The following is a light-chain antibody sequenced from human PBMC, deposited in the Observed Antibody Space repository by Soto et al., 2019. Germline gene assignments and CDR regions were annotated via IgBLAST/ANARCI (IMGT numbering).Light chain of an antibody. CDR1: SSDVGGYNY. CDR3: NSYTTSSTYV. Sequence: QSALTQPASVSGSPGQSITISCTGTSSDVGGYNYVSWYQHHPGEAPKLMIFEVTKRPSGVSNRFSGSKPGNTASLTISGLQAEDEADYFCNSYTTSSTYVFGSGTKVTVL. V-gene: IGLV2-14*01. J-gene: IGLJ1*01. CDR2: EVT.